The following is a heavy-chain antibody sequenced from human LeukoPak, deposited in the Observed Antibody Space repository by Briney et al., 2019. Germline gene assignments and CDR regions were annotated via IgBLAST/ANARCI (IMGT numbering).Heavy chain of an antibody. CDR3: ASMIVGALDI. J-gene: IGHJ3*02. Sequence: AGGSLRLSCAASGFAVSSNYMSWVRQAPGKGLEWVSVIYSGGSTYYADSVKGRLTISRDNSKNTLYLQMNSLRAEDTAVYYCASMIVGALDIWGQGTMVTVSS. V-gene: IGHV3-53*01. CDR1: GFAVSSNY. D-gene: IGHD1-26*01. CDR2: IYSGGST.